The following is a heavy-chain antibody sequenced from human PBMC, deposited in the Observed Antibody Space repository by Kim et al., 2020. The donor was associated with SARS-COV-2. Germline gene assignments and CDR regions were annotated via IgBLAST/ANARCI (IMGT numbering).Heavy chain of an antibody. CDR2: INHSGST. V-gene: IGHV4-34*01. J-gene: IGHJ5*02. CDR3: ARGGPDIVLMVYALRGGWFDP. D-gene: IGHD2-8*01. Sequence: SETLSLTCAVYGGSFSGYYWSWIRQPPGKGLEWIGEINHSGSTNYNPSLKSRVTISVDTSKNQFSLKLSSVTAADTAVYYCARGGPDIVLMVYALRGGWFDPWGQGTLVTVSS. CDR1: GGSFSGYY.